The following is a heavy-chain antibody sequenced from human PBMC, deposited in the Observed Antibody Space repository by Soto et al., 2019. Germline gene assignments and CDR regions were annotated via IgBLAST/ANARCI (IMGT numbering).Heavy chain of an antibody. D-gene: IGHD6-13*01. CDR2: IFSNDEK. V-gene: IGHV2-26*04. J-gene: IGHJ5*02. Sequence: QVTVKESGPVLVKPTETLTLTCTVSGFSLSNAGLGVSWIRQPPGKALEWLAHIFSNDEKSYSTSLKSRLTISKDTSKSQVVLTMTIMDPVDTATYYCASTYSTSWYWFDPCGQGTLVTVSS. CDR3: ASTYSTSWYWFDP. CDR1: GFSLSNAGLG.